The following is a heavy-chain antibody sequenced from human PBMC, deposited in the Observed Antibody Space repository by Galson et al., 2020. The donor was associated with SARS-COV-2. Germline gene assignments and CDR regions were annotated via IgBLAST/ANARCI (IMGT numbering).Heavy chain of an antibody. D-gene: IGHD3-22*01. V-gene: IGHV3-30-3*01. CDR2: ISYDGNTK. CDR1: GFTFSNFA. CDR3: AKETYHYDSSEIDN. J-gene: IGHJ4*02. Sequence: QAGGSLRLSCAASGFTFSNFAMHWVRQAPGKGLEWVALISYDGNTKYNTDSVKGRFTISRDNSKNTLYLQMNSLSTEDTAVYYCAKETYHYDSSEIDNWGQGTLVTVSS.